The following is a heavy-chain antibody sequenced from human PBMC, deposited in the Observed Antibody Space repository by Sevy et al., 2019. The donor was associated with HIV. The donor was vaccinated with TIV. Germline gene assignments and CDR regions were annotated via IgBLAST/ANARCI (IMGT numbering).Heavy chain of an antibody. D-gene: IGHD5-18*01. CDR2: ISYAGSNK. J-gene: IGHJ6*02. Sequence: GGSLRLSCAASGFIFSSYAMYWVCQAPGKGLEWVAVISYAGSNKYYADSVKGRFTISIDNSKNTLYLQMNSLRVEDTAEYYCARDVAMTTDYYFAMDVWGQGTTVTVSS. V-gene: IGHV3-30-3*01. CDR1: GFIFSSYA. CDR3: ARDVAMTTDYYFAMDV.